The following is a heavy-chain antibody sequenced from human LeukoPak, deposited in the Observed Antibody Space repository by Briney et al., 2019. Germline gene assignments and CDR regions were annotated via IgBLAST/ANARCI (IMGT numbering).Heavy chain of an antibody. D-gene: IGHD2-21*02. J-gene: IGHJ4*02. CDR3: ARDQWRLFDY. Sequence: GGSLRLSCAASGFTFDDYAMHWVRQAPGKGLEWVSLISGDGGSTYYADSVKGRFTISRDSAKNSLFLQMNSLRAEDTAVYYCARDQWRLFDYWGQGTLVTVSS. CDR2: ISGDGGST. V-gene: IGHV3-43*02. CDR1: GFTFDDYA.